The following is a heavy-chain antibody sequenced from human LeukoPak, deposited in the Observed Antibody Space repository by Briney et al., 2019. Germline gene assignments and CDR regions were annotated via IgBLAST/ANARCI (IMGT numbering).Heavy chain of an antibody. CDR1: GFTFSSYE. Sequence: GGSLRLPCAASGFTFSSYEMNWVRQAPGKGLEWVSYISSSGSTIYYADSMTGRLTISRDNAKNSLYLQMNSLRAEDTAIYYCARRATTERGHSYGLDYWGQGTLVTVSS. D-gene: IGHD5-18*01. V-gene: IGHV3-48*03. CDR3: ARRATTERGHSYGLDY. CDR2: ISSSGSTI. J-gene: IGHJ4*02.